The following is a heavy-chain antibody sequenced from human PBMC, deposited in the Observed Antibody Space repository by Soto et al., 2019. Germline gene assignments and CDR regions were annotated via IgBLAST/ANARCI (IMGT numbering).Heavy chain of an antibody. CDR1: GYTFTDFA. Sequence: QAQLVQSGAEAKQPGASVRVSCKASGYTFTDFALHWVRQAPGQGLEWMGWINVGNGNTGYSRKFQGRVTNDRDTSATTAYTEVTSLTSEDTAIYYCAREGAHYAPFDLWGQGTLVTVSS. J-gene: IGHJ4*02. V-gene: IGHV1-3*01. CDR2: INVGNGNT. D-gene: IGHD3-16*01. CDR3: AREGAHYAPFDL.